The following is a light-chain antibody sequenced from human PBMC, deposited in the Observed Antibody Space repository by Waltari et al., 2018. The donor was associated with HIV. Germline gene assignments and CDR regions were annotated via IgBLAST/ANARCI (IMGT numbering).Light chain of an antibody. CDR2: GAS. Sequence: EIVLTQSPGTLSLSPGERATLFCRASQTITSNSLAWYQQKSGQPPRFLIYGASNRAIGIPDRFSGSGSGTDFTLTISRLEPEDFAVYYCQQYGISPRIFGQGTKVE. CDR3: QQYGISPRI. V-gene: IGKV3-20*01. J-gene: IGKJ1*01. CDR1: QTITSNS.